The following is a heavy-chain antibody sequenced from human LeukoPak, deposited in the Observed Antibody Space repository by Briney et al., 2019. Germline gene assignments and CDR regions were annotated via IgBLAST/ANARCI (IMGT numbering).Heavy chain of an antibody. J-gene: IGHJ4*02. CDR2: IIPIFGTA. Sequence: SVKVSCKASGGTFSSYAISWVRQAPGQGLEWMGGIIPIFGTANYAQKFQGRVTITADESASTAYMELSSLRSEDTAVYYCASARYYYDSSGYYPPDYWGQGTLVAVSS. V-gene: IGHV1-69*13. CDR1: GGTFSSYA. CDR3: ASARYYYDSSGYYPPDY. D-gene: IGHD3-22*01.